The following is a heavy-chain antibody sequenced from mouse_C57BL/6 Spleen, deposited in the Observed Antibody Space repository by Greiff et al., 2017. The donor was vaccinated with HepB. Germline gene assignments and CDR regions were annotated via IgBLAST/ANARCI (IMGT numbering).Heavy chain of an antibody. CDR3: VRQLSPGAMDY. J-gene: IGHJ4*01. Sequence: GGGLVQPKGSLKLSCAASGFSFNTYAMNWVRQAPGKGLEWVARIRSKSNNYATYYADSVKDRFTISRDDSESMLYLQMNNLKTEDTAMYYCVRQLSPGAMDYWGQGTSVTVSS. V-gene: IGHV10-1*01. CDR2: IRSKSNNYAT. CDR1: GFSFNTYA.